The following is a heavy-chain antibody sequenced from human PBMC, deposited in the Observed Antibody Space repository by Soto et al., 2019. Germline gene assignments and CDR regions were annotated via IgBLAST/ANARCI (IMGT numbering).Heavy chain of an antibody. J-gene: IGHJ4*02. D-gene: IGHD3-10*01. Sequence: ETLSLTCTVSGGSISSSSYYWGWIRQPPGKGLEWIGSIYYSGSTYYNPSLKSRVTISVDTSKNQFSLKLSSVTAADTAVYYCARHSTYNYYGSGSYDSDNDYWGQGTLVTVSS. CDR1: GGSISSSSYY. V-gene: IGHV4-39*01. CDR2: IYYSGST. CDR3: ARHSTYNYYGSGSYDSDNDY.